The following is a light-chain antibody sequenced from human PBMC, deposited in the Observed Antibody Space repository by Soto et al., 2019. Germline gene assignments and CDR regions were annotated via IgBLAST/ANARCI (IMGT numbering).Light chain of an antibody. V-gene: IGKV1-39*01. CDR2: GAS. J-gene: IGKJ5*01. CDR1: QDIGKN. Sequence: DIQITQSPSSLSVSVVDRVTITFRASQDIGKNLNWYQQKPGKAPNLLMYGASYLKSGVPTRFSGSGSGTDSTLTISSLQPEDFAIYYCQQTYTTPEITFGQGTRLEIK. CDR3: QQTYTTPEIT.